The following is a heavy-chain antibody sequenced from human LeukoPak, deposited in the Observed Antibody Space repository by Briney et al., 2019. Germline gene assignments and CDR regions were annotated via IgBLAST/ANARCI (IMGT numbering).Heavy chain of an antibody. CDR2: INHSGST. CDR1: GGSFSGYY. Sequence: PSETLSLTCAVYGGSFSGYYWSWIRQPPGKGLEWIGEINHSGSTNYNPSLKSQVTISVDTSKNQFSLQLHSVTAADTAVYYCVRHDGRGGATMGAWDCWGQGSLVTVSS. D-gene: IGHD4/OR15-4a*01. V-gene: IGHV4-34*01. J-gene: IGHJ4*02. CDR3: VRHDGRGGATMGAWDC.